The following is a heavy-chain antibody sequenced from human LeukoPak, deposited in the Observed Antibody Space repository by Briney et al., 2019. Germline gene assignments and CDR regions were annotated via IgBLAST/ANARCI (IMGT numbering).Heavy chain of an antibody. CDR1: GFTFSSYA. Sequence: PGGSLRLSCAASGFTFSSYAMSWVRQAPGKGLEWVSAISGSGGSTYYADSVKGRFTISRDNSKNTLYLQMNSLRAEDTAVYYCVRDGDTAMVPFDYWGQGTLVTVSS. V-gene: IGHV3-23*01. J-gene: IGHJ4*02. CDR3: VRDGDTAMVPFDY. CDR2: ISGSGGST. D-gene: IGHD5-18*01.